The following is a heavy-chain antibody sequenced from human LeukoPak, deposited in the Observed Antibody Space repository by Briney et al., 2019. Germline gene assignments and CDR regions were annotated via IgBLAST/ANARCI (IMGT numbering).Heavy chain of an antibody. CDR3: ARAMTYYGILTELDY. CDR2: INHSGST. V-gene: IGHV4-34*01. Sequence: PSETLSLTCAVYGGSFSGYYWSWIRQPPGKGLEWIGEINHSGSTNYNPSLKSRVTISVDTSKNQFSLKLSSVTAADTAVYYCARAMTYYGILTELDYWGQGTLVTVSS. D-gene: IGHD3-9*01. CDR1: GGSFSGYY. J-gene: IGHJ4*02.